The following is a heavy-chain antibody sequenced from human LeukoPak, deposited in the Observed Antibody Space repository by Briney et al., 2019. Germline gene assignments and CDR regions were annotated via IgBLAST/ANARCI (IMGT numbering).Heavy chain of an antibody. CDR3: ARGGGCTTTSCDFDW. V-gene: IGHV4-59*02. D-gene: IGHD2-8*01. CDR1: GDSVSRYF. J-gene: IGHJ4*02. Sequence: SETLSLTCTVSGDSVSRYFWNWIRQPPGKGLEWIGHIHHSGTTNYNPSLKSRVAISVDTSKNQFSLKLSSVTAADTAVYFCARGGGCTTTSCDFDWWGQGTQVTVSS. CDR2: IHHSGTT.